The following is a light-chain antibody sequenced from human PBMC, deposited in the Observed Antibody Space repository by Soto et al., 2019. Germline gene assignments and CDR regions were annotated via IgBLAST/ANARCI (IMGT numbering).Light chain of an antibody. V-gene: IGLV1-47*01. CDR1: SSNIGSNY. CDR2: RNN. Sequence: VLTQPPSASGTPGQRVTISCSGSSSNIGSNYVYWYQQLPGTAPKLLIYRNNQRPSGVPDRFSGSKSGTSASLAISGLRSEDEADYYCAAWDDSLSAFYVFGTGTKLTVL. J-gene: IGLJ1*01. CDR3: AAWDDSLSAFYV.